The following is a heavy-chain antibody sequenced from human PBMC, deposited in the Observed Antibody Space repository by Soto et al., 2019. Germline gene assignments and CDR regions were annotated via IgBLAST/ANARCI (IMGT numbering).Heavy chain of an antibody. CDR1: GFTFSSYA. CDR3: ASTISAVGGYHFDY. V-gene: IGHV3-64*01. D-gene: IGHD6-13*01. J-gene: IGHJ4*02. CDR2: INNNGGIT. Sequence: EVQLVESGGGLVQPGGSLRLYCAASGFTFSSYAIHWVRKAPGKGLEYVSTINNNGGITYYANSVKGRFTISRDNSKNTLYLQMGSLRAEDMAVYYCASTISAVGGYHFDYWGQGTLVTVSS.